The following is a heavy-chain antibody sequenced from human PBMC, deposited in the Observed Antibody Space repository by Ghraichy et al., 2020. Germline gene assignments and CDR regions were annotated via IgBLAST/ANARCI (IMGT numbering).Heavy chain of an antibody. D-gene: IGHD1-26*01. CDR2: ISSSSSYT. J-gene: IGHJ4*02. V-gene: IGHV3-11*06. Sequence: GGSLRLSCAASGFTFSDYYMSWIRQAPGKGLECVSYISSSSSYTNYADSVKGRFTISRDNAKNSLYLQMNSLRAEDTAVYYCARESGVGATSFDYWGQGTRVTVSS. CDR1: GFTFSDYY. CDR3: ARESGVGATSFDY.